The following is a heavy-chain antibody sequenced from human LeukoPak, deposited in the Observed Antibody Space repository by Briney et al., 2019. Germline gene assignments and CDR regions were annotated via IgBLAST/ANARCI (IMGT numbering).Heavy chain of an antibody. J-gene: IGHJ6*04. CDR2: IIPICGTA. V-gene: IGHV1-69*06. CDR1: GGTFSSYA. CDR3: ARGVQLEPYYYSYGMDV. D-gene: IGHD1-1*01. Sequence: AVKVSCKASGGTFSSYAISWVRQAPGRGREWMGGIIPICGTADNAQKFQGRVTITADKSTSTAYMELSSLRSEGTEVSYCARGVQLEPYYYSYGMDVWGKGTTVTVSS.